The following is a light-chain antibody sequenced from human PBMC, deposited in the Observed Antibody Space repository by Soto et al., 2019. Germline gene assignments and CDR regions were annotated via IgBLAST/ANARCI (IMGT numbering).Light chain of an antibody. Sequence: EIMMTQSPATLSVSPGERATLSCRASQSVSSNLAWYQQKPGQAPRLLIYGAFTRATGIPARFSGSGSGTEFTLTISSLQSEDFALYYCQQYNNWPLLITFGQGTRLEIK. V-gene: IGKV3-15*01. J-gene: IGKJ5*01. CDR1: QSVSSN. CDR2: GAF. CDR3: QQYNNWPLLIT.